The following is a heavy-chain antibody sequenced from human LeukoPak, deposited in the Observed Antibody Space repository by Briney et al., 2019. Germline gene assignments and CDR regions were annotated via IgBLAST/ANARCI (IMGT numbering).Heavy chain of an antibody. CDR2: ISYDGSNK. V-gene: IGHV3-30-3*01. CDR1: GFTFSSYA. D-gene: IGHD3-9*01. Sequence: GGSLRLSCAASGFTFSSYAMHWVRQAPGKGLEWVAVISYDGSNKYYADSVKGRFTISRDNSKNTLYLQMNSLRAEDTAVYYCARDGLRYFDAWGQGTLVTVSS. J-gene: IGHJ4*02. CDR3: ARDGLRYFDA.